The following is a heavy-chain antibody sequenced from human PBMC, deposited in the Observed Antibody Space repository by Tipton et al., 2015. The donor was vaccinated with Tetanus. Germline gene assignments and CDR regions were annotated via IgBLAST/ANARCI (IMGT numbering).Heavy chain of an antibody. D-gene: IGHD2-8*02. J-gene: IGHJ5*02. Sequence: TLSLTCAVSGGSISSGGYSWTWIRQPPGKGLQWIGYMYYSGTTHYNPSLKSRVPISIDRSKNQLSLKLTSVTAADTAVYYWARATSTGPAYNWFAPWGQGTLVTVSS. CDR1: GGSISSGGYS. V-gene: IGHV4-30-2*01. CDR3: ARATSTGPAYNWFAP. CDR2: MYYSGTT.